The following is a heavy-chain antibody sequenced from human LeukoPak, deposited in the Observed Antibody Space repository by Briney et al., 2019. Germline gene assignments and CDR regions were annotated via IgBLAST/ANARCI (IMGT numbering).Heavy chain of an antibody. D-gene: IGHD5-12*01. Sequence: SETLSLTCTVSGRSISSYYWSWLRHPPGKGLEWIGHIYYSGSTNYNPSLKSRVTISEDTSKNQFSLKLSSVPAADTAVYYCARATPLDPWGQGTLVTVSS. CDR3: ARATPLDP. V-gene: IGHV4-59*01. J-gene: IGHJ5*02. CDR1: GRSISSYY. CDR2: IYYSGST.